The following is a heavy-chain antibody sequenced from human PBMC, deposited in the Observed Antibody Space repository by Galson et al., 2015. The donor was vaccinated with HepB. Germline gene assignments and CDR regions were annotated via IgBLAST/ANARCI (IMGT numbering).Heavy chain of an antibody. V-gene: IGHV1-18*01. D-gene: IGHD1-26*01. Sequence: QSGAEVKKPGASVKVSCKASGYTFTSYGISWVRQAPGQGLEWMGWISAYNGNTNYAQKLQGRVTMTTDTSTSTAYMELRSLRSDDTAVYYCARDSPAPFSEWELPYYYYYMDVWGKGTTVTVSS. CDR3: ARDSPAPFSEWELPYYYYYMDV. CDR1: GYTFTSYG. J-gene: IGHJ6*03. CDR2: ISAYNGNT.